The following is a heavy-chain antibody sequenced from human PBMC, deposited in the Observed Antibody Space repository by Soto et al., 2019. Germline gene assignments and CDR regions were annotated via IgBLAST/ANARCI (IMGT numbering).Heavy chain of an antibody. CDR2: MNSNSGNT. V-gene: IGHV1-8*01. CDR1: GYTFTSYD. Sequence: QVQLVQSGAEVKKPGASVKVSCKASGYTFTSYDINWVRQATGQGLEWMGWMNSNSGNTGYAQKFQGRVTMTRNTSISTAYMELSSLRVSDTDVYYCARGYYSSNSAFLNYYYYYMDVWGKGTTVTVS. CDR3: ARGYYSSNSAFLNYYYYYMDV. D-gene: IGHD2-2*01. J-gene: IGHJ6*03.